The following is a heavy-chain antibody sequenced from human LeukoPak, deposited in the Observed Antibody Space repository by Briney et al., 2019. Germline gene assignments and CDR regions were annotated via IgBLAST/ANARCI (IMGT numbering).Heavy chain of an antibody. Sequence: ASVKVSCKASGYTFTNYGISWVRQAPGQGLEWMGWISAYNGDTKYLQNLQGRVTMTTDTSTSTAYMELRSLRSDDTAVYYCARDNPYYYLYWGQGTLVTVSS. CDR1: GYTFTNYG. D-gene: IGHD3-22*01. CDR3: ARDNPYYYLY. CDR2: ISAYNGDT. J-gene: IGHJ4*02. V-gene: IGHV1-18*01.